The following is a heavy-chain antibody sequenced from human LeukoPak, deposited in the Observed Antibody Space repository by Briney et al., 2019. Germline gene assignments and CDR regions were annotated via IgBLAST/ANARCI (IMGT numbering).Heavy chain of an antibody. CDR3: ARDGGPAMVVDLFY. CDR1: GFALRSYS. V-gene: IGHV3-23*01. CDR2: VDHGGGT. D-gene: IGHD5-18*01. Sequence: PGGSLRLSCSASGFALRSYSMTWVRQAPGKGLEWVSTVDHGGGTYYTDSVKGRFIISRDNSRNTVSLQMDSLIVEDTAVYYCARDGGPAMVVDLFYWGQGTLVTVSS. J-gene: IGHJ4*02.